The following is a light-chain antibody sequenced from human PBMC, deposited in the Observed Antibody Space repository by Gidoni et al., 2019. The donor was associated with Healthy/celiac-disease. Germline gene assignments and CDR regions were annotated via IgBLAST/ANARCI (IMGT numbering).Light chain of an antibody. CDR3: IIWHSSAVV. CDR2: YKSDSDK. CDR1: SGINIGISR. J-gene: IGLJ2*01. Sequence: QAVLTQPASLSASPGALASLTCTLRSGINIGISRIYWYQQKPGSPPQYLRRYKSDSDKQQGPGVPSRFSGSKDATANAWILLISGLHSEDEADYYCIIWHSSAVVFGGGTKLTVL. V-gene: IGLV5-45*01.